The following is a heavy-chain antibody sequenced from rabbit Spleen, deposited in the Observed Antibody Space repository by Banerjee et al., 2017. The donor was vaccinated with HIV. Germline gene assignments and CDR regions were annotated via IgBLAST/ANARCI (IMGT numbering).Heavy chain of an antibody. Sequence: QLVESGGGLVQPEGSLTLTCTASGFTLNNYWMNWVRQAPGKGLEWIGFIDPVFGPTNYASWVNGRFPLSSHNAQNTLYLQLNSLTAADTATYFCARDAGRGDYIDGVFNLWGPGTLVTVS. V-gene: IGHV1S7*01. CDR2: IDPVFGPT. J-gene: IGHJ4*01. CDR1: GFTLNNYW. CDR3: ARDAGRGDYIDGVFNL. D-gene: IGHD8-1*01.